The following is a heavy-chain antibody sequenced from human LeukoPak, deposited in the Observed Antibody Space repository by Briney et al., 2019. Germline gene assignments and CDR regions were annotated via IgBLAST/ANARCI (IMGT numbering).Heavy chain of an antibody. V-gene: IGHV5-51*01. Sequence: GESLKISCKGSGYSFTSYWIGWVRQMPGKGLEWMGIIYPGDSDTRYSPSFQGQVTISADKSISTAYLQWSSLKASDTAMYYCASQPSDCSGGSCYSGCFDPWGQGTLVTVSS. D-gene: IGHD2-15*01. CDR2: IYPGDSDT. CDR1: GYSFTSYW. J-gene: IGHJ5*02. CDR3: ASQPSDCSGGSCYSGCFDP.